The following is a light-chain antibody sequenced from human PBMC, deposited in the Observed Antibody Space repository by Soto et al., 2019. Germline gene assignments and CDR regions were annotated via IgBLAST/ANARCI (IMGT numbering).Light chain of an antibody. CDR2: GAS. V-gene: IGKV3-20*01. CDR1: QSVSSH. CDR3: QEYGDTPKT. Sequence: EIVLTQFPGSLSLSPGDRATLSCWASQSVSSHLAWYQQKPGQAPRLLIYGASSRATGIPDRFSGSGSGTDFTLTISRLEPADFAMYHCQEYGDTPKTFGQGTNVE. J-gene: IGKJ1*01.